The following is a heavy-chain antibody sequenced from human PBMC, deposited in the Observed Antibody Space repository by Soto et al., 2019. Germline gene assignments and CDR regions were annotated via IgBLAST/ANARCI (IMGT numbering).Heavy chain of an antibody. CDR3: TSKWEYSSWSRCLDV. CDR2: IKGKTDGGTT. Sequence: EVQLVESGGGLVKPGGSLRLSCAASGLTFSNAWMSWVRQAPGKGLEWVGRIKGKTDGGTTDYAAPVKGRFTIPRDDSKNTLCLQMNRLQTDDTAVYSCTSKWEYSSWSRCLDVGGKGTTGSVSS. CDR1: GLTFSNAW. J-gene: IGHJ6*04. D-gene: IGHD6-6*01. V-gene: IGHV3-15*01.